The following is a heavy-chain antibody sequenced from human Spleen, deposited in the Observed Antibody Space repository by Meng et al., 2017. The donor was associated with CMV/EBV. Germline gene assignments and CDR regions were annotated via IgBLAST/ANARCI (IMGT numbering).Heavy chain of an antibody. CDR3: AREDYYDSSGYHKALDI. Sequence: SETLSLTCTVSDGSISSDDFYWGWVRQPPGKGLEWIGHIYHIGSAHDSPSLKGRGSISIDTSKSQFSLKLSSVTAADTAVYYCAREDYYDSSGYHKALDIRGQGTMVTVSS. V-gene: IGHV4-30-4*01. CDR2: IYHIGSA. J-gene: IGHJ3*02. D-gene: IGHD3-22*01. CDR1: DGSISSDDFY.